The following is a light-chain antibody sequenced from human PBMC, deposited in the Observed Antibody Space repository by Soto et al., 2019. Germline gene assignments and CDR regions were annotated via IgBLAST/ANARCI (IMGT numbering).Light chain of an antibody. J-gene: IGKJ3*01. Sequence: DIVMTQSPDSLAVSLGERATINCKPSHRVFHSPDNKDFLAWYQQKVGQPPKLLIYWASTRESGVPDRFSGSGSGTNFTLTISSLQAEDVAVYYCQQYYSVPVTFGPGTKVDIK. CDR3: QQYYSVPVT. CDR1: HRVFHSPDNKDF. V-gene: IGKV4-1*01. CDR2: WAS.